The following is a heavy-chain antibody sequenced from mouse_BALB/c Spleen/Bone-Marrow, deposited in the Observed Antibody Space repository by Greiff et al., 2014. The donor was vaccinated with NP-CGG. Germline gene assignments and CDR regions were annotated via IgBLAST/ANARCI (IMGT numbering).Heavy chain of an antibody. CDR1: GFNIKDTF. Sequence: VQLQQSGADLVKPGASVKLSCTTSGFNIKDTFMHWVKQRPEQGLEWIGRIDPASGNTKYGPKLQGKATITADTSSNKVSLQLSGLTSEDTAVYYCAHDAPFTYWGQGTLVTVSA. CDR3: AHDAPFTY. D-gene: IGHD2-3*01. J-gene: IGHJ3*01. V-gene: IGHV14-3*02. CDR2: IDPASGNT.